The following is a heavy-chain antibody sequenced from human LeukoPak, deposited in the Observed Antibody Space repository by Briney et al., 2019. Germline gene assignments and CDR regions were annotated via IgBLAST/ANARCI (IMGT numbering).Heavy chain of an antibody. CDR2: ISYDGSNK. CDR3: AREPALEGADY. Sequence: PGGSLRLSCAASGFNFSTYSMKWVRQAPGKGLEWVAVISYDGSNKYYADSVKGRFTISRDNSKNSLYLQMNSLRAEDTAVYYCAREPALEGADYWGQGTLVTVSS. CDR1: GFNFSTYS. J-gene: IGHJ4*02. V-gene: IGHV3-30*03.